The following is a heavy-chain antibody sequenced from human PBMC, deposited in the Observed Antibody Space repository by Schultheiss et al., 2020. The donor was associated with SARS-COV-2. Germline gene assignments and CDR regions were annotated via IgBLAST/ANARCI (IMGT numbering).Heavy chain of an antibody. Sequence: GESLKISCAASGFTFSSYAMSWVRQAPGKGLEWVSAISGSGGSTYYADSVKGRFTISRDNAKNSLYLQMNSLRAEDTAVYYCARGPLRFWGQGTLVTVSS. CDR1: GFTFSSYA. CDR3: ARGPLRF. V-gene: IGHV3-23*01. CDR2: ISGSGGST. J-gene: IGHJ4*02. D-gene: IGHD3-3*01.